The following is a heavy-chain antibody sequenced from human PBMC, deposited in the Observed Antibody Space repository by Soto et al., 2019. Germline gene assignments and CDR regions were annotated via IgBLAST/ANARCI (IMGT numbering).Heavy chain of an antibody. CDR2: VSGSSSHI. CDR1: GFTLSDYS. D-gene: IGHD2-15*01. V-gene: IGHV3-48*01. J-gene: IGHJ3*02. Sequence: GGSLRLSCAASGFTLSDYSMNWVRQAPGKGLEWVSYVSGSSSHIYYADSVRGRFTISRDNARKSLYLQMNSLRVEDTAVYFCARRQYSNDAFDIWGQGTLVTVSS. CDR3: ARRQYSNDAFDI.